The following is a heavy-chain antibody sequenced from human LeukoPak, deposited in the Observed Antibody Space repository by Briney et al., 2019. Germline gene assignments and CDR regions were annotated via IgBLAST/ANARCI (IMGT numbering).Heavy chain of an antibody. J-gene: IGHJ4*02. D-gene: IGHD5-24*01. CDR3: AREPRGGRWLHSSDY. CDR1: GGSFSGYY. Sequence: PSETLSLXCAVYGGSFSGYYWSWIRQPPGKGLEWIGEINHSGSTNYNPSLKSRVTISVDTSKNQFSLKLSSVTAADTAVYYCAREPRGGRWLHSSDYWGQGTLVTVSS. V-gene: IGHV4-34*01. CDR2: INHSGST.